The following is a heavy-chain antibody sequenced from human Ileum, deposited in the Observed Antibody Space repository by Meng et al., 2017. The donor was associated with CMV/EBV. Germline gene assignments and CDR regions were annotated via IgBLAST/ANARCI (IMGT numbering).Heavy chain of an antibody. CDR3: ARGQTVRGFEY. J-gene: IGHJ4*02. CDR2: IYTGGPT. Sequence: QADRREAGPGLVKPSETLSLTCTVSSASISPYYWNWIRQPAGKGLEWIGRIYTGGPTDYNPSLKSRVTMSVDTSKNQFFLNLSSVTAAGTAVYYCARGQTVRGFEYWGLGILVTASS. CDR1: SASISPYY. D-gene: IGHD3-10*01. V-gene: IGHV4-4*07.